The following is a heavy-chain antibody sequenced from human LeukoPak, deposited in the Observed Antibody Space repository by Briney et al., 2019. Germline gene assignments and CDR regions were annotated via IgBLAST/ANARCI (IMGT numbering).Heavy chain of an antibody. D-gene: IGHD3-22*01. CDR3: AKDSNYYDSSGYYY. CDR2: ISGSGGST. CDR1: GFTFSSYA. V-gene: IGHV3-23*01. J-gene: IGHJ4*02. Sequence: GGSLRLSCAASGFTFSSYAVSWVRQAPGKGLEWVSAISGSGGSTYYADSVKGRFTISRDNSKNTLYLQMNSLRAEDTAVHYCAKDSNYYDSSGYYYWGQGTLVTVSS.